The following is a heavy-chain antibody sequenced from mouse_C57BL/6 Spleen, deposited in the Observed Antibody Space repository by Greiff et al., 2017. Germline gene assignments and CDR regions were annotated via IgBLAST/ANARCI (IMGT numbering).Heavy chain of an antibody. CDR2: IDPENGDT. CDR3: TRKVYYGSYYAMDY. D-gene: IGHD2-2*01. J-gene: IGHJ4*01. Sequence: EVQLKESGAELVRPGASVKLSCTASGFNIKDDYMHWVKQRPEQGLEWIGWIDPENGDTEYASKFQGKATITADTSSNTAYLQLSSLTSADTAVYYCTRKVYYGSYYAMDYWGQGTSVTVSS. V-gene: IGHV14-4*01. CDR1: GFNIKDDY.